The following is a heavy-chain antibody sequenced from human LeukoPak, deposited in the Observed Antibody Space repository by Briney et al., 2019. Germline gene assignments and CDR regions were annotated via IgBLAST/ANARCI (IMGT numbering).Heavy chain of an antibody. Sequence: GGSLRLSCAASTFTFSTYWMTWVRQAPGKGPELVANINQNASGKNYVDSVKGRFTIARDNAKKSLYLQMNSLRAEDTAVYYCARRGAGTPYYYYYGMGVWGQGTTVTVSS. CDR3: ARRGAGTPYYYYYGMGV. CDR2: INQNASGK. V-gene: IGHV3-7*01. J-gene: IGHJ6*02. CDR1: TFTFSTYW. D-gene: IGHD6-19*01.